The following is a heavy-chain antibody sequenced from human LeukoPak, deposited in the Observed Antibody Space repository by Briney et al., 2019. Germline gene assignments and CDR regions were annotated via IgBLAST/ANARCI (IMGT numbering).Heavy chain of an antibody. CDR1: GFTVSSCY. CDR2: LYSDGTT. CDR3: ARAAYDSNGYTANHDY. V-gene: IGHV3-53*01. Sequence: PGGSLRLSCAASGFTVSSCYMSWVRQAPGKGLEWVSVLYSDGTTYYADSVKGRFTISRDNSRNTLFLQMNNLRAEDTAVYYCARAAYDSNGYTANHDYWGRGTLVTVSS. J-gene: IGHJ4*02. D-gene: IGHD3-22*01.